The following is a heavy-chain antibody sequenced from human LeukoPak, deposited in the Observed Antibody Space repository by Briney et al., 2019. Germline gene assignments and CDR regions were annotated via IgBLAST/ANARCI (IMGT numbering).Heavy chain of an antibody. J-gene: IGHJ4*02. CDR1: GFTLSSYA. CDR3: AKGDASPVHLLTGH. Sequence: PGGSLRLSCAAAGFTLSSYAMTWGRQAPGKGLEWVTGISGSGDDTYYADSVKGRFTVSRDNSNNTLYLQMNSLRVEDTAVYYCAKGDASPVHLLTGHWGQGTLVTVSS. D-gene: IGHD3-9*01. V-gene: IGHV3-23*01. CDR2: ISGSGDDT.